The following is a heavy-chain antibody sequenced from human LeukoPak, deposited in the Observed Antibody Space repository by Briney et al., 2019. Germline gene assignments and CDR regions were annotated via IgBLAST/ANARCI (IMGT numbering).Heavy chain of an antibody. V-gene: IGHV3-30*02. CDR3: AKKGGNYDYFDY. CDR2: IRYDGSTK. J-gene: IGHJ4*02. CDR1: GFSFNTYG. D-gene: IGHD3-3*01. Sequence: GGSLRLSCAASGFSFNTYGMHWVRQAPGKGLEWVAYIRYDGSTKYYADSVRGRFTISRDNSKDTLYLEMNSLRAEDTAVFYCAKKGGNYDYFDYWGQGNLVTVSS.